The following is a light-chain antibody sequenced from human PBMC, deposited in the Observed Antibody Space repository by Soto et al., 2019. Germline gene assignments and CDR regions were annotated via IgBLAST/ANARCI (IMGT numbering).Light chain of an antibody. Sequence: EIQMTQSPSSLSASVGDRVTITCRASQGISNYLAWYQQKPGKVPKLLIYGASTLQSGVPSRLIGSGSGTDFTLIINSLQPEDVATYYCQKYDSAPWTFGQGTKLEI. V-gene: IGKV1-27*01. CDR3: QKYDSAPWT. CDR1: QGISNY. CDR2: GAS. J-gene: IGKJ1*01.